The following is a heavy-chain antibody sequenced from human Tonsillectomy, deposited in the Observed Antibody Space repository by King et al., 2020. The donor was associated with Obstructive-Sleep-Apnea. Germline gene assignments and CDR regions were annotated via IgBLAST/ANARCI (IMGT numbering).Heavy chain of an antibody. D-gene: IGHD1-1*01. CDR3: ARTGTTFFDY. V-gene: IGHV4-59*08. Sequence: QLQESGPGLVKPSETLSLTCSVSGDSMSHYYWSWIRQPPGKGLEWVGYIHYLGSTNYNPYLKSRVIISADTSKSQFSLRRTSVTAADTAVYYCARTGTTFFDYWGQGALVTVSS. CDR2: IHYLGST. CDR1: GDSMSHYY. J-gene: IGHJ4*02.